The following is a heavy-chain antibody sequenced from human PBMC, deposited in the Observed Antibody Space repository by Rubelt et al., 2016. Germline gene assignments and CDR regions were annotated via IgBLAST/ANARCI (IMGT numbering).Heavy chain of an antibody. Sequence: QVQLVQSGAEVKKPGASVKVSCEASGYTFTSYAMHWVRQAPGQRLEWMGWINVGNGNTKYSQKFQGRVTITMDTSASTAYMELSSLRSEDTAVYYCARAQRIRLLMVYAPTFDYWGQGTLVTVSS. V-gene: IGHV1-3*01. J-gene: IGHJ4*02. CDR3: ARAQRIRLLMVYAPTFDY. CDR1: GYTFTSYA. CDR2: INVGNGNT. D-gene: IGHD2-8*01.